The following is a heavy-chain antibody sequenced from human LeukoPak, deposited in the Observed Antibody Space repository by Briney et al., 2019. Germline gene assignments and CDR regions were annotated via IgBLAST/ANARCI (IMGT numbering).Heavy chain of an antibody. Sequence: APVKVSCKASGGTFINYPINWVRQAPGQGLEWMGRIVPSIGAAKYAQKFQGRVTISADRSTSTAYMELNSLRSEDTAVYYCARDYPLTGDTFDHWGQGTLVIVSS. CDR1: GGTFINYP. J-gene: IGHJ4*02. CDR3: ARDYPLTGDTFDH. D-gene: IGHD1-20*01. CDR2: IVPSIGAA. V-gene: IGHV1-69*08.